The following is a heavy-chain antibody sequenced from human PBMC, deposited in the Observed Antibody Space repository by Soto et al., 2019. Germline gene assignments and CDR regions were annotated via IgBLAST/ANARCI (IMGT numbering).Heavy chain of an antibody. V-gene: IGHV3-11*06. CDR1: GFTFSDYY. CDR2: ISSSSSYT. CDR3: ARDLAYGSSGYYLALDY. J-gene: IGHJ4*02. Sequence: GGSLRLSCAASGFTFSDYYMSWIRQAPGKGLEWVSYISSSSSYTNYADSVKGRFTISRDNAKNSLYLQMNSLRAEDTAVYYCARDLAYGSSGYYLALDYWGQGILVTVSS. D-gene: IGHD3-22*01.